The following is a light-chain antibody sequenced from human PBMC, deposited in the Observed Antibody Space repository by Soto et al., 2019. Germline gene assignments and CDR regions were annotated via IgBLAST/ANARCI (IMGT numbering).Light chain of an antibody. CDR1: SSDVGGYDN. V-gene: IGLV2-14*01. CDR3: SSYTSISSWV. Sequence: QSALTQPASVSGSPGQSITISCTGSSSDVGGYDNVSWYQQHPGKAPKLMIYEVNNRPSGVSNRFSGSKSGNTASLTISGLQAEDDADYYCSSYTSISSWVFGGGTKLTVL. J-gene: IGLJ3*02. CDR2: EVN.